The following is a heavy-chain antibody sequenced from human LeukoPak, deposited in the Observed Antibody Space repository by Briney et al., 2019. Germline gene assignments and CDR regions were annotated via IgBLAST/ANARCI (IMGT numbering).Heavy chain of an antibody. CDR1: GFTFSSYG. Sequence: GGSLRLSCAASGFTFSSYGMSWIRQAPGKGLEWVSYISSSGSTIYYADSVKGRFTISRDNAKNSLYLQMNSLRAEDTAVYYCASSWLDALDIWGQGTMVTVSS. CDR2: ISSSGSTI. CDR3: ASSWLDALDI. J-gene: IGHJ3*02. V-gene: IGHV3-11*01. D-gene: IGHD5-12*01.